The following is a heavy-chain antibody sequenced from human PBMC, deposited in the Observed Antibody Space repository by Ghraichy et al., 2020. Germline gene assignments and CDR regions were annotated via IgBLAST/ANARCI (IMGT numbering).Heavy chain of an antibody. Sequence: ASVKVSCKASGYTFTSYAMHWVRQAPGQRLEWMGWINGGNGNSKYLQKFQGRVTITRDTSASTAYMELSSLRSEDTAVYYCAREYYYDTSGHDYWGQGTLVTVSS. J-gene: IGHJ4*02. CDR1: GYTFTSYA. D-gene: IGHD3-22*01. CDR2: INGGNGNS. V-gene: IGHV1-3*01. CDR3: AREYYYDTSGHDY.